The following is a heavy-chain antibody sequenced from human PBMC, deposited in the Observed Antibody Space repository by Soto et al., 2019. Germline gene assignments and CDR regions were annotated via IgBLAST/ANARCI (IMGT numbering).Heavy chain of an antibody. D-gene: IGHD3-16*01. CDR2: INWKSDI. J-gene: IGHJ4*02. Sequence: GGSLRLSCAVSGFTFDDNAMHWVRQAPEKGLEWVSGINWKSDIGYADSVKGRFTISRDNAENSLYLQMNSLRAEDTALYYCAISQDRGGRTTFIYWGQGTKVTVSS. CDR3: AISQDRGGRTTFIY. V-gene: IGHV3-9*01. CDR1: GFTFDDNA.